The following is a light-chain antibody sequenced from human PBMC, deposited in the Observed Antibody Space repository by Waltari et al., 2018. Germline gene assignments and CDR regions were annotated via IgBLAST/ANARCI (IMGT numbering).Light chain of an antibody. Sequence: GGTSNIGANTVNWYQQLPGTAPKLLIYSNNQRPSGVPDRFSGSKSGTSASLASSGLQSEDEADYYCATWDDTLNVWMFGGGTKLTVL. J-gene: IGLJ3*02. V-gene: IGLV1-44*01. CDR2: SNN. CDR3: ATWDDTLNVWM. CDR1: TSNIGANT.